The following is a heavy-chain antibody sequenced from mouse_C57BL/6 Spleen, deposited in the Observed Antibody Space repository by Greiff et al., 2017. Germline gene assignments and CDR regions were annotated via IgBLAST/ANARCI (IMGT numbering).Heavy chain of an antibody. Sequence: QVQLKQPGAELVRPGSSVKLSCKASGYTFTSYWMDWVKQRPGQGLEWIGNIYPSDSETHYNQKFKDKATLTVDKSSSTAYMQLSSLTSEDSAVYYCARSEYAMDYWGQGTSVTVSS. CDR1: GYTFTSYW. CDR3: ARSEYAMDY. CDR2: IYPSDSET. V-gene: IGHV1-61*01. J-gene: IGHJ4*01.